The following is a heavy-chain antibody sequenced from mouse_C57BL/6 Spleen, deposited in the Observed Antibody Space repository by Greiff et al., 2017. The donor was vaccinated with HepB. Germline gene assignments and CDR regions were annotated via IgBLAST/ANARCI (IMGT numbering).Heavy chain of an antibody. CDR1: GYTFTDYY. V-gene: IGHV1-26*01. Sequence: VQLQQSGPELVKPGASVKISCKASGYTFTDYYMNWVKQSHGKSLEWIGDINPNNGGTSYNQKFKGKATLTVDKSSSTAYMQLSSLTSEDSAVYYCAYDYYAMDYWGQGTSVTVSS. CDR3: AYDYYAMDY. J-gene: IGHJ4*01. CDR2: INPNNGGT. D-gene: IGHD1-1*02.